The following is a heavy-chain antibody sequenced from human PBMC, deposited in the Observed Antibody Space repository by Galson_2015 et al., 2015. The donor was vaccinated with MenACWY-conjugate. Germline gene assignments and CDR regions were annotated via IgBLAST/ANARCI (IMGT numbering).Heavy chain of an antibody. CDR2: ISDSGDTT. CDR3: ARLGGNYRTTSHFDY. D-gene: IGHD1-26*01. J-gene: IGHJ4*02. Sequence: SLRLSCAASGFTFSNYAMRWVRQAPGKGLEWVSAISDSGDTTFYADSVKDRFTISRDNTKNSLYLQMNSLRAEDTAVYYCARLGGNYRTTSHFDYPGQGTLVSVSS. V-gene: IGHV3-23*01. CDR1: GFTFSNYA.